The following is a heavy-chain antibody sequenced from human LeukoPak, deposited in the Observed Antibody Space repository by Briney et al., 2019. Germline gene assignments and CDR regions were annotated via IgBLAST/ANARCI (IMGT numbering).Heavy chain of an antibody. Sequence: SETLSLTCTVSGGSISSGGYYWSWIRQPPGKGLEWIGYIYYSGSTNYNPSVESRVTISVDRSKNQFSLKLSSVTAADTAVYYCARGKSWFDPWGQGTLVTVSS. V-gene: IGHV4-61*08. CDR2: IYYSGST. CDR1: GGSISSGGYY. J-gene: IGHJ5*02. CDR3: ARGKSWFDP.